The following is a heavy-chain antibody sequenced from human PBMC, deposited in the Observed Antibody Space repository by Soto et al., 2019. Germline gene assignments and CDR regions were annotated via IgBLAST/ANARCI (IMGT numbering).Heavy chain of an antibody. J-gene: IGHJ2*01. CDR1: GYTFSGYF. CDR2: ISPKYGGT. Sequence: QAPLVQSGAEVKKPGASVKVSCKASGYTFSGYFLHWLRQAPGQGLEWMGFISPKYGGTSYAEKFQGRVSMTRDTSRSTAYMELNGPKSDDTAFYYCAGDSGLPGQYWYFGPWGRGSLVTVSS. CDR3: AGDSGLPGQYWYFGP. V-gene: IGHV1-2*02.